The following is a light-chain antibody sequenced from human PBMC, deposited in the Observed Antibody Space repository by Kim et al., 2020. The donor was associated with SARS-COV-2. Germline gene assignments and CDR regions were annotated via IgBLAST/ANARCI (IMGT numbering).Light chain of an antibody. J-gene: IGKJ2*01. Sequence: LSPGEKATLSCRASQTVSSSYLAWYQHKPGQAPRLLIFDASSRAAGIPDRFSGSGSGTDFTLTVSRLEPEDFAVYYCHQYGSSPRTFGQGTKLEIK. CDR3: HQYGSSPRT. CDR1: QTVSSSY. CDR2: DAS. V-gene: IGKV3-20*01.